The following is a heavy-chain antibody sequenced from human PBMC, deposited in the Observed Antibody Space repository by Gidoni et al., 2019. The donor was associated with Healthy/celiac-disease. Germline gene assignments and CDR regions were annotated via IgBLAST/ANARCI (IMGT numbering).Heavy chain of an antibody. V-gene: IGHV4-4*02. J-gene: IGHJ3*02. CDR2: TYHSGRT. Sequence: QVQLQESGPGLVQPSGPLSLTCAVSGGSISRNNWWSWVRQPPGKGLEWIGETYHSGRTNYNPSLKSRVTISVDKSKNQFSLKLSSVTAADTAVYYCARVIRPRRYCSGGSCPGNAFDIWGQGTMVTVFS. D-gene: IGHD2-15*01. CDR3: ARVIRPRRYCSGGSCPGNAFDI. CDR1: GGSISRNNW.